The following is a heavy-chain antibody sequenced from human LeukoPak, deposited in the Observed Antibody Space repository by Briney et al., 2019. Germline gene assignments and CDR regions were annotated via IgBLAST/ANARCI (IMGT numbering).Heavy chain of an antibody. CDR2: VYFSGST. V-gene: IGHV4-59*01. D-gene: IGHD2-15*01. Sequence: SETLSLTCTVSGGSMSSYYWSWIRQPPGNGLEWIGYVYFSGSTNYNPSLRSRVTISVDTSKNHFSLKLTSVTAADTAVYYCAGIVAALGGADYFDYWGQGALVTVSS. CDR1: GGSMSSYY. CDR3: AGIVAALGGADYFDY. J-gene: IGHJ4*02.